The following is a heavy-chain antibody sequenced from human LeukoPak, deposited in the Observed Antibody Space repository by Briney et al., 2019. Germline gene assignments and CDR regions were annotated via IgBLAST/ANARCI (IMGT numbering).Heavy chain of an antibody. CDR3: TAAVVTLHFQH. J-gene: IGHJ1*01. V-gene: IGHV3-15*01. CDR2: IKSKTDGGTT. Sequence: GGSLRLSCAASGFTFSSYAMSWVRQAPGKGLEWVGRIKSKTDGGTTDYAAPVKGRFTISRDDSKNTLYLQMNSLKTEDTAVYYCTAAVVTLHFQHWGQGTLVTVSS. D-gene: IGHD4-23*01. CDR1: GFTFSSYA.